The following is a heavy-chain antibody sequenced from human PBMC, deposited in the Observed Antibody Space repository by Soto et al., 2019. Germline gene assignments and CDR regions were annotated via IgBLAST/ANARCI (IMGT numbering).Heavy chain of an antibody. CDR2: IIPIFGTA. Sequence: SVKVSCKASGGTFSSYAISWVRQAPGQGLEWMGGIIPIFGTANYAQKFQGRVTITADESTSTAYMELSSLRSEDTAVYYCAREGYCSGGSCYLAYGMDVWGQGTTVTVS. CDR3: AREGYCSGGSCYLAYGMDV. D-gene: IGHD2-15*01. CDR1: GGTFSSYA. J-gene: IGHJ6*02. V-gene: IGHV1-69*13.